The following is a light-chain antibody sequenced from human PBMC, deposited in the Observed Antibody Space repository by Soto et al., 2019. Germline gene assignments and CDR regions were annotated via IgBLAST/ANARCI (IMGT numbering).Light chain of an antibody. CDR2: CNS. CDR3: QSYDSSLSGPVV. Sequence: QSVLTQPPSVSGAPGQRVTISCTGSSSNIGAGYDVHWYQQLPGTAPKLLIYCNSNRPSGVPDRFSGSKSGTSASLAITGLQAEDEADYYCQSYDSSLSGPVVFGGGTKVTVL. V-gene: IGLV1-40*01. CDR1: SSNIGAGYD. J-gene: IGLJ2*01.